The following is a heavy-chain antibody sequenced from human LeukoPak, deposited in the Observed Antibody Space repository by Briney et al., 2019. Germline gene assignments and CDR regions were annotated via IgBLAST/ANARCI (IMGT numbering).Heavy chain of an antibody. J-gene: IGHJ4*02. CDR3: TTERAGTSGYIVFDN. CDR2: ITRDEIT. CDR1: GFTFRNYW. V-gene: IGHV3-74*01. Sequence: QPGGSLRLSCAASGFTFRNYWMHWVRHAPGKGLVWVSRITRDEITTYADSVKGRFTISRDNAKNMLYLQMNSLTAEDTAVYYCTTERAGTSGYIVFDNWGQGTLVTVSS. D-gene: IGHD1-1*01.